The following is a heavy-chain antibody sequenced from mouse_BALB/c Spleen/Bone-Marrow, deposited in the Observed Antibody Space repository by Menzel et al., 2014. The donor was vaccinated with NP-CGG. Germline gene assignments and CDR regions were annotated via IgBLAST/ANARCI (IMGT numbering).Heavy chain of an antibody. CDR1: GYTFTSYW. D-gene: IGHD2-1*01. J-gene: IGHJ3*01. CDR2: INPTSGYT. Sequence: ESGPELAKPGASVKMSCRASGYTFTSYWMNWVKQRPVQGLEWIGYINPTSGYTEYNQKFKDKATLTTDKSSSTAYMQLSSLTSEDSAVYYCTTGGNDWFAYWGQGTLVTVSA. V-gene: IGHV1-7*01. CDR3: TTGGNDWFAY.